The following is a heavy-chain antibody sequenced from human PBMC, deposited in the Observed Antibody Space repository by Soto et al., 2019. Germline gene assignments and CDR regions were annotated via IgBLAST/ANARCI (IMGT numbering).Heavy chain of an antibody. V-gene: IGHV1-18*01. CDR2: ISAFNGNT. CDR1: GYTFSSYG. J-gene: IGHJ6*02. D-gene: IGHD3-16*01. Sequence: QVHLVQSGGEVKKPGASVKVSCTASGYTFSSYGISWVRQAPGQGLEWMGWISAFNGNTNSVQRLQGRVALTTDASTSTAYMELRSLRSDDTAVYYCARGGDYCYGLDVWGQGTTVTVSS. CDR3: ARGGDYCYGLDV.